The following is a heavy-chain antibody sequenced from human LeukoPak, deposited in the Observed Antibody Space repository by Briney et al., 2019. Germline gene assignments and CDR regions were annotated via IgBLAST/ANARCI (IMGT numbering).Heavy chain of an antibody. CDR1: GSSITSYY. J-gene: IGHJ2*01. V-gene: IGHV4-4*07. D-gene: IGHD4-11*01. CDR3: ARDPTTVSTFFDL. CDR2: IYNSGNT. Sequence: SENLSLTCSGSGSSITSYYWSWIRQPAGKGLEGIGSIYNSGNTKYTPSLKSRVTMSLDTSTNHFSLRLSCVTAADTAVYYCARDPTTVSTFFDLWGRGTLVTVSS.